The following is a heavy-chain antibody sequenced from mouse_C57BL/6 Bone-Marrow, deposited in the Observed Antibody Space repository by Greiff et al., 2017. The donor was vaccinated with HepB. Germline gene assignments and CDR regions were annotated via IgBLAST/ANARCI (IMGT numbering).Heavy chain of an antibody. D-gene: IGHD2-5*01. CDR3: ARQGYSNYDY. CDR1: GYTFTSYW. CDR2: IYPSDSET. J-gene: IGHJ2*01. V-gene: IGHV1-61*01. Sequence: VQLQQSGAELVRPGSSVKLSCKASGYTFTSYWMDWVKQRPGQGLEWIGNIYPSDSETHYNQKFKDKATLTVDKSSSTAYMQLSSLTSEDSAVYYCARQGYSNYDYWGQGTTLTVSS.